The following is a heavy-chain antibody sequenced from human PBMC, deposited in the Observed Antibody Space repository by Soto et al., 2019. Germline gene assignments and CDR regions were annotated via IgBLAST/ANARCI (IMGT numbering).Heavy chain of an antibody. D-gene: IGHD6-13*01. V-gene: IGHV4-59*01. Sequence: PSETLSLTCTVSGGSISSYYWSWIRQPPGKGLEWIGYIYYSGSTSYNPSLKSRVTISVDTSKNQFSLKLSSVTAADTAVYYCARDGAAAGFVLGYYYGMDVWGQGTTVTVSS. CDR2: IYYSGST. CDR1: GGSISSYY. J-gene: IGHJ6*02. CDR3: ARDGAAAGFVLGYYYGMDV.